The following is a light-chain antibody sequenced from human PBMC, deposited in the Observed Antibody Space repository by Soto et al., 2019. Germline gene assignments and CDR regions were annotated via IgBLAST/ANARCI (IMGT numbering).Light chain of an antibody. V-gene: IGLV2-23*02. CDR1: SSDVGNYNL. CDR2: EVT. CDR3: CSYAGSSTLV. Sequence: QSALTQPASVSGSPGQSITISCTGTSSDVGNYNLVSWYQHHPGNDPKLMIYEVTKRPSGLSNRFSGSKSGNTASLTISGLQAEDEADYYCCSYAGSSTLVFGGGTKVTVL. J-gene: IGLJ2*01.